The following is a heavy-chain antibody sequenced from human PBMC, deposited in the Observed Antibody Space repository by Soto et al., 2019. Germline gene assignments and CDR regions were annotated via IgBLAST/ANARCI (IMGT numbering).Heavy chain of an antibody. CDR2: ISGSGGST. Sequence: GSLRLSCAASGFTFSSYAMSWVRQAPGKGLEWVSSISGSGGSTYYADSVKGRFTISRDNSKNTLYLQMNSLRAEDTAVYYCAKDPLSIAARIPYGDDWGQGTLVTVSS. V-gene: IGHV3-23*01. CDR1: GFTFSSYA. CDR3: AKDPLSIAARIPYGDD. J-gene: IGHJ4*02. D-gene: IGHD6-6*01.